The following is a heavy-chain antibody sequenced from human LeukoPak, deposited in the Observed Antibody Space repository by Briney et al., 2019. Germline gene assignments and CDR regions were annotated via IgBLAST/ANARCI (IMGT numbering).Heavy chain of an antibody. D-gene: IGHD4-17*01. CDR1: GFTFSSYS. CDR3: ARATDGDYVPY. CDR2: ISSSSSYI. J-gene: IGHJ4*02. Sequence: GGSLRLSCAASGFTFSSYSMNWVRRAPGTGLEWVSSISSSSSYINYADSVKGRFTISRDNAKNSLYLQMNSLRAEDTAVYYCARATDGDYVPYWGQGTLVTVSS. V-gene: IGHV3-21*01.